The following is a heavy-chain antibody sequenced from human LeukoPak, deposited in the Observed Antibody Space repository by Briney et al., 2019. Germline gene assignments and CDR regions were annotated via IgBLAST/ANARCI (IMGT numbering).Heavy chain of an antibody. CDR2: IYWNGNST. D-gene: IGHD3-22*01. J-gene: IGHJ4*02. V-gene: IGHV3-20*04. Sequence: GGSLRLSCAASGFTFDDYGMNWVRQAPGKGLEWVSTIYWNGNSTGYADSVKGRFTISRDNAKNFLYLQMNSLRAEDTALYYCARDDSSGYYAFDYWGQGTLVTVSS. CDR3: ARDDSSGYYAFDY. CDR1: GFTFDDYG.